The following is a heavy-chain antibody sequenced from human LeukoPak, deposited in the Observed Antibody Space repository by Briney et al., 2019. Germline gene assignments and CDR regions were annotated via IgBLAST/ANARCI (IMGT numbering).Heavy chain of an antibody. V-gene: IGHV3-30-3*01. D-gene: IGHD1-20*01. Sequence: GGSLRLSCAASGFTFSSYAMHWVRQAPGKGLEWVAVISYDGSNKYYADSVEGRFTISRDNSKNTLYLQMNSLRAEDTAVYYCARDITPYNWNDADSSDYWGQGTLVTVSS. CDR2: ISYDGSNK. CDR1: GFTFSSYA. J-gene: IGHJ4*02. CDR3: ARDITPYNWNDADSSDY.